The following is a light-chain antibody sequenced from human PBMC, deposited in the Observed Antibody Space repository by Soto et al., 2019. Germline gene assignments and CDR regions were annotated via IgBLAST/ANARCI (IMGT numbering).Light chain of an antibody. J-gene: IGLJ1*01. CDR2: EVS. Sequence: QSALTQPPSASGSPGQSVTISCTGTSNDVGGYKYVSWYQQHPGKAPKLMIYEVSKRPSGVPDRFSGSKSGNTASLTVSGLQADDEADYYCTSYVGNNNYVFGTGTKVTVL. CDR1: SNDVGGYKY. V-gene: IGLV2-8*01. CDR3: TSYVGNNNYV.